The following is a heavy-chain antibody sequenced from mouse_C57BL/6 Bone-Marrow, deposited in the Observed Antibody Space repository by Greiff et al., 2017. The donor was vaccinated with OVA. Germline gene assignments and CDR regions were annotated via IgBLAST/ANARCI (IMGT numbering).Heavy chain of an antibody. CDR1: GFNIKDYY. Sequence: VQLQQSGAELVRPGASVKLSCTASGFNIKDYYMHWVKQRPEQGLEWIGRIDPEDGDTEYAPKFQGKATMTVDTSSNTAYLQLSSLTSEDTAVYYWTTYYYGSSRDYWGQGTTLTVSS. V-gene: IGHV14-1*01. CDR2: IDPEDGDT. CDR3: TTYYYGSSRDY. J-gene: IGHJ2*01. D-gene: IGHD1-1*01.